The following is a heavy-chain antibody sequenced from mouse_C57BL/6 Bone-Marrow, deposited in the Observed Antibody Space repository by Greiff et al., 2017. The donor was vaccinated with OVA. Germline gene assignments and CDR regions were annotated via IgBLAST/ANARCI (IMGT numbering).Heavy chain of an antibody. D-gene: IGHD1-1*01. J-gene: IGHJ2*01. CDR1: GFNIKDYY. CDR3: AFYYYGSSSVFDY. V-gene: IGHV14-2*01. CDR2: IDPEDGET. Sequence: VHVKQSGAELVKPGASVKLSCTASGFNIKDYYMHWVKQRTEQGLEWIGRIDPEDGETKYAPKFQGKATITADTSSNTAYLQLSSLTSEDTAVYYCAFYYYGSSSVFDYWGQGTTLTVSS.